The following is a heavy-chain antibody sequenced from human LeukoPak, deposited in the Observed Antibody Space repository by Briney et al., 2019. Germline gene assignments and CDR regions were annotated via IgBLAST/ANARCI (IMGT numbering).Heavy chain of an antibody. CDR2: ISSSSRTI. V-gene: IGHV3-48*01. CDR1: GFTFSSYA. D-gene: IGHD1-14*01. Sequence: PGGSLRLSCAVSGFTFSSYAMNWVRQAPGKGLEWVSYISSSSRTIHYADSVKGRFTISRDNAKNSLHLQMNSLRAEDTAVYYCASPYGTNAFDIWGQGTMVTVSS. J-gene: IGHJ3*02. CDR3: ASPYGTNAFDI.